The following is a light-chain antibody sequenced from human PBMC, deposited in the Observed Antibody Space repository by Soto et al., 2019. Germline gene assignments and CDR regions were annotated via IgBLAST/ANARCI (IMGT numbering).Light chain of an antibody. CDR2: GAS. CDR3: QQNNKWPPVT. Sequence: EVVMTQSPATVSVSPGEGVTLSCRASQTIRNDLAWYQQKPGQAPRLLIYGASTRATGVPARFSGGGSATEFTLTISSLQSEDFAFYYCQQNNKWPPVTFGGGNKVEIK. CDR1: QTIRND. J-gene: IGKJ4*01. V-gene: IGKV3-15*01.